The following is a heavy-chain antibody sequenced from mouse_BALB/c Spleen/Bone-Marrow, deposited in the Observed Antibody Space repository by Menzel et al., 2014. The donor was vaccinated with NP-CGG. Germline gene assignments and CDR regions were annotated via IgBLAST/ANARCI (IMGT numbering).Heavy chain of an antibody. CDR2: INPSSGYT. Sequence: VQLVESGAGLARPGASVKMSCKASGYTFTNYTMHWVKPRPGQGLEWIGYINPSSGYTNYNQKFKDTATLTADKSSSTAYMQLSSLTSADSAVYYCARGKTGFYGMDYWGQGASVTVSS. V-gene: IGHV1-4*01. J-gene: IGHJ4*01. CDR1: GYTFTNYT. D-gene: IGHD4-1*01. CDR3: ARGKTGFYGMDY.